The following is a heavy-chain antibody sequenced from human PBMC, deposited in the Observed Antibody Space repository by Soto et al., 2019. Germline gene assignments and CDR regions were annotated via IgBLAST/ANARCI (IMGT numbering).Heavy chain of an antibody. J-gene: IGHJ6*02. CDR1: GGTLRSHA. CDR2: IIPIFGSP. Sequence: QVQLVQSGAEVKKPGSSVRVSCKASGGTLRSHAINWVRQAPGQGLEWMGRIIPIFGSPNYAQKFQGRVTISGDESSFTAYLRLSSMRSEETAVYYCARTVEIPFYHMMDVWGQVTTVSDSS. CDR3: ARTVEIPFYHMMDV. V-gene: IGHV1-69*01. D-gene: IGHD4-4*01.